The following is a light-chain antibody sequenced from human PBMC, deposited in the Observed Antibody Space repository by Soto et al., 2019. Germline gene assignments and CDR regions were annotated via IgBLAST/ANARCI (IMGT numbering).Light chain of an antibody. J-gene: IGLJ1*01. V-gene: IGLV2-14*01. CDR3: SSYSSSSTLYV. CDR2: EVT. Sequence: QSALTQPASVSGSPGQSITISRIGTSSDIGAYNYVSWYQQHPGKVPKLMIYEVTNRPSGLSNRFSGSKSGNTASLTISGLQAEDEAEYFCSSYSSSSTLYVFGTGTKLTVL. CDR1: SSDIGAYNY.